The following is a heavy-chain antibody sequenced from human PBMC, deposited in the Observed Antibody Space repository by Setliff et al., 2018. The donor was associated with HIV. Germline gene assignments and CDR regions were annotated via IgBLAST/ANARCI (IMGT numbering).Heavy chain of an antibody. D-gene: IGHD6-19*01. J-gene: IGHJ6*03. Sequence: ASVKVSCKASGYTFKSNDINWVRQATGQGLEWMGWMNPNSGNTGYAQKFQRRVTMTRDTSISTAYMELSSLRSDDTAVYYCARGAWYSSGWYSSRYMDVWGKGTTVTVSS. CDR3: ARGAWYSSGWYSSRYMDV. V-gene: IGHV1-8*02. CDR1: GYTFKSND. CDR2: MNPNSGNT.